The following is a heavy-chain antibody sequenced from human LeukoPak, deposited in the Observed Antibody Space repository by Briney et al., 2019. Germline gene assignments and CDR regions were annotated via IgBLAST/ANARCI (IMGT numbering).Heavy chain of an antibody. Sequence: SVKVSCKASGGTFSSYAISWVRQAPGQGLEWMGGITPIFGTANYAQKFQGRVTITTDESTSTAYMELSSLRSEDTAVYYCAGGRAGELRFLEWLLPDYWGQGTLVTVSS. J-gene: IGHJ4*02. D-gene: IGHD3-3*01. CDR1: GGTFSSYA. CDR2: ITPIFGTA. CDR3: AGGRAGELRFLEWLLPDY. V-gene: IGHV1-69*05.